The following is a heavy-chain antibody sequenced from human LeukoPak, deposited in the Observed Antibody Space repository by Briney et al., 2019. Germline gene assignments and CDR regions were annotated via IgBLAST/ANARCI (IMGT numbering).Heavy chain of an antibody. J-gene: IGHJ5*02. CDR3: ARSSAMVRGVIRWFDP. D-gene: IGHD3-10*01. V-gene: IGHV4-31*03. CDR2: IYYSGST. CDR1: GGSISSGGYY. Sequence: PSQTLSLTCTVSGGSISSGGYYWSWIRQHPGKGLEWIGYIYYSGSTYYNPSLKSRVTISVDTSKNQFSLKPSSVTAADTAVYYCARSSAMVRGVIRWFDPWGQGTLVTVSS.